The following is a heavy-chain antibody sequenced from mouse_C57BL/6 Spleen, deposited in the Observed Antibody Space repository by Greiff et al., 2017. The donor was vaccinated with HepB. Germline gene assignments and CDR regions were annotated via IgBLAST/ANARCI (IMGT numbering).Heavy chain of an antibody. CDR2: IYPGDGDT. D-gene: IGHD1-1*01. J-gene: IGHJ2*01. CDR3: ARSGGYYYGSSYNY. Sequence: VKLQESGPELVKPGASVKISCKASGYAFSSSWMNWVKQRPGKGLEWIGRIYPGDGDTNYNGKFKGKATLTADKSSSTAYMQLSSLTSEDSAVYFCARSGGYYYGSSYNYWGQGTTLTVSS. CDR1: GYAFSSSW. V-gene: IGHV1-82*01.